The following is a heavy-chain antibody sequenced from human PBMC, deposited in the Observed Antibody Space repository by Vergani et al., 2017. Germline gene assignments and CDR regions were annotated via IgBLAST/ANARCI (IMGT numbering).Heavy chain of an antibody. CDR3: ARASLRALVGYYYYMDV. Sequence: QLQLQQSGPGLVKPSETLFLTCTVSADSISRGSYYWGWIRQPPGKSLEWIGSIYYSGLTYYNPSLKSRVAISVDTSKNQFSLWVNSVTAADTAVYFCARASLRALVGYYYYMDVWGKGKTVVVSS. V-gene: IGHV4-39*07. J-gene: IGHJ6*03. CDR1: ADSISRGSYY. CDR2: IYYSGLT. D-gene: IGHD3-16*02.